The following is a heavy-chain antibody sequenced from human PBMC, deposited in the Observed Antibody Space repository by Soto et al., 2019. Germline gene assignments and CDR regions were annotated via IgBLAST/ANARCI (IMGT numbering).Heavy chain of an antibody. V-gene: IGHV4-30-4*01. CDR1: GGSISSDDYY. D-gene: IGHD4-4*01. J-gene: IGHJ4*02. Sequence: SETLSLTCTVSGGSISSDDYYWSWIRQPPGKGLEWIGYIYYGGSTYYNPPLKSRLTVSEDTSKNQFSLKLSSVTAADTAVYYCARDDFYSYDSWGQGTLVTVSS. CDR3: ARDDFYSYDS. CDR2: IYYGGST.